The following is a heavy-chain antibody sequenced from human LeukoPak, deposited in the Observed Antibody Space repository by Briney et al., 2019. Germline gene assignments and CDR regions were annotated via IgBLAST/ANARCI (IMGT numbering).Heavy chain of an antibody. CDR3: ARERPAAASAFEI. CDR1: GFTFSRYW. CDR2: IKTDGSAK. D-gene: IGHD6-25*01. J-gene: IGHJ3*02. V-gene: IGHV3-7*01. Sequence: GGSLRLSCAASGFTFSRYWMSWVRQAPGKGLERVANIKTDGSAKNYVDSVKGRYTISRDNAKNSLFLQMNSPRGEDTALYFCARERPAAASAFEIWGQGTRVTVSS.